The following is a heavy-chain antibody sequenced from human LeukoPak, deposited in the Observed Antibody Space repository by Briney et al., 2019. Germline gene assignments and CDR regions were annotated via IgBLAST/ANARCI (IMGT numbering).Heavy chain of an antibody. V-gene: IGHV1-18*01. CDR3: ARMDYCSGGTCYAADSYYYYVDV. CDR1: GYALSSYG. CDR2: ISVYNGNT. D-gene: IGHD2-15*01. Sequence: ASVKVSCKASGYALSSYGISWVRQAPEQGLEWMGWISVYNGNTNYAQKFQGRVTVTTDTSTSTAYMELRSLRSDDTAIYYCARMDYCSGGTCYAADSYYYYVDVWGKGTTVTVSS. J-gene: IGHJ6*03.